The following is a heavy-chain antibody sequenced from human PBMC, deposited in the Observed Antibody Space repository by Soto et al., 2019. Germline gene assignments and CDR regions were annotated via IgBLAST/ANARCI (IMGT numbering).Heavy chain of an antibody. Sequence: HPGGSLRLSCAASGFTFSSYAMSWVRQAPGKGLEWVSAISGSGGSTYYADSVKGRFTISRDNSKNTLYLQMNSLRAEDTAVYYCAKRPKGSGWYGGAFDIWGQGTMVTVSS. CDR3: AKRPKGSGWYGGAFDI. J-gene: IGHJ3*02. D-gene: IGHD6-19*01. CDR2: ISGSGGST. CDR1: GFTFSSYA. V-gene: IGHV3-23*01.